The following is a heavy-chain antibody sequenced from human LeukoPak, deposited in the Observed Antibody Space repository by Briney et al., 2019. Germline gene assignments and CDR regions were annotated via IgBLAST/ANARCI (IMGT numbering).Heavy chain of an antibody. V-gene: IGHV3-21*04. J-gene: IGHJ4*02. CDR1: GFTFSSYT. CDR2: ISGSDSYI. Sequence: GGSLRLSCAASGFTFSSYTLIWVRQAPGKGLEWVSSISGSDSYIYYADSVKGRFTISRDNSKNTLYLQMNSLRAEDTAVYYCARAVDYWGQGTLVTVSS. CDR3: ARAVDY.